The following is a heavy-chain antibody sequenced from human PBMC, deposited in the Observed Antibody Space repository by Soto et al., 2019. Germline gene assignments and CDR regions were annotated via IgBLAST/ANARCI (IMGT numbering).Heavy chain of an antibody. CDR2: TGTAADT. D-gene: IGHD3-10*01. CDR1: GFIISTHD. Sequence: EVQLVESGGGLVQPGGSLRLSCAASGFIISTHDMYWVRQAKGKGLEWVSVTGTAADTYYAASVKGRFTLFRENAKNSLYLQMDSLRAGDTAVYFCARGLPGSYSMAYLQYGIDVWGQGTTVTVSS. V-gene: IGHV3-13*01. J-gene: IGHJ6*02. CDR3: ARGLPGSYSMAYLQYGIDV.